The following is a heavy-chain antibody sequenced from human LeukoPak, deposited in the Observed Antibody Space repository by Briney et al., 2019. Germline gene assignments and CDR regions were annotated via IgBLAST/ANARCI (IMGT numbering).Heavy chain of an antibody. CDR2: GGST. D-gene: IGHD2-2*01. CDR3: ANSRAVVPAVSYYYYGMDV. J-gene: IGHJ6*02. Sequence: GGSTYYADSVKGRFTISRDNSKNTLYLQMNSLRAEDTAVYYCANSRAVVPAVSYYYYGMDVWGQGTTVTVSS. V-gene: IGHV3-23*01.